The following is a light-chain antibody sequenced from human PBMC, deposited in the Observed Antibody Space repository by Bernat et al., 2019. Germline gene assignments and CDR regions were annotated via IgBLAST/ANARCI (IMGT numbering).Light chain of an antibody. CDR3: QQYYSYPRA. CDR2: AAS. Sequence: AIRMTQSPSSFSASTGDRVTFTCRASQGISSYLAWYQQKPGKAPKLLIYAASTLQSGVPSRFSGSGSGTDFTLTISCLQSEDFATYYCQQYYSYPRAFGGGTKVEIK. J-gene: IGKJ4*01. CDR1: QGISSY. V-gene: IGKV1-8*01.